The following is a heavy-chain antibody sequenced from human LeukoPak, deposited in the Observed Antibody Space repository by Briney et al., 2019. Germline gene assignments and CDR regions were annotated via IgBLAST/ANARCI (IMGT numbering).Heavy chain of an antibody. D-gene: IGHD1-14*01. CDR1: GFTFSTYW. V-gene: IGHV3-7*01. J-gene: IGHJ4*02. CDR2: IKEDGSET. CDR3: ARDSFETDIDY. Sequence: PGGSLRLSCAVSGFTFSTYWMSWVRQAPGKGLEWMANIKEDGSETYYVDSLKGRFTISRDNVKNSLYLQINSLRADDSAVYYCARDSFETDIDYWGQGTLVTVSS.